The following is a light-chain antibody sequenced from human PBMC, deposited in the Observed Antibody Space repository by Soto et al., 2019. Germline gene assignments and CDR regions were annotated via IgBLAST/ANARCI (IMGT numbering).Light chain of an antibody. Sequence: QSVLTQPASVSGSPGQSITISCTGTSSDVGCYNYVSWYQQHPGKAPKLMIYDVSNRPSGVSNRFSGSKSGNTASLTISGLQAEDEADYYCRSYTSSSTYVFGTGTKVTVL. CDR1: SSDVGCYNY. CDR2: DVS. CDR3: RSYTSSSTYV. J-gene: IGLJ1*01. V-gene: IGLV2-14*01.